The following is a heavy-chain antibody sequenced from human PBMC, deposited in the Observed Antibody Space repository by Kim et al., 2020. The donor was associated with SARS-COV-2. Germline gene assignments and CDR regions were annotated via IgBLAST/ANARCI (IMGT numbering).Heavy chain of an antibody. CDR1: GGSISSYY. J-gene: IGHJ4*02. D-gene: IGHD6-13*01. V-gene: IGHV4-59*01. Sequence: SETLSLTCTVSGGSISSYYWSWIRQPPGKGLEWIGYIYYSGSTNYNPSLKSRVTISVDTSKNQFSLKLSSVTAADTAVYYCARGAAAGDYWGQGTLVTVSS. CDR2: IYYSGST. CDR3: ARGAAAGDY.